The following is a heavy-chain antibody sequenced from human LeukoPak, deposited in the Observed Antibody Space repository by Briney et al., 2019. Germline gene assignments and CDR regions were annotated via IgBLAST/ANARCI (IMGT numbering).Heavy chain of an antibody. J-gene: IGHJ5*02. D-gene: IGHD3-3*01. CDR1: GGTFSSYA. Sequence: ASVKVSCKASGGTFSSYAISWVRQAPGQGPEWMGGIIPIFGTANYAQKFQGRVTITADESTSTAYMELSSLRSEDTAVYYCARGRDTYYDFWSGYNSWFDPWGQGTLVTVSS. CDR3: ARGRDTYYDFWSGYNSWFDP. CDR2: IIPIFGTA. V-gene: IGHV1-69*01.